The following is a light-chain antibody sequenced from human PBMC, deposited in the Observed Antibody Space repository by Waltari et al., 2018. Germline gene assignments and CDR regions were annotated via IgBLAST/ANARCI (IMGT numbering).Light chain of an antibody. V-gene: IGLV2-11*01. CDR3: CSYAGSFTLL. J-gene: IGLJ2*01. CDR2: PGT. Sequence: QPTPGNPPHPFVYPGTPGPCGVPQRFSGTKSGNTASLTISGLQADDEADYYCCSYAGSFTLLFGGGTRVTVL.